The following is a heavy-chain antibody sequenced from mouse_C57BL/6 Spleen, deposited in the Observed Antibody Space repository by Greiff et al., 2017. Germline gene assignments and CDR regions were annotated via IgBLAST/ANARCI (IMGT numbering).Heavy chain of an antibody. CDR2: INPGSGGT. D-gene: IGHD1-1*01. J-gene: IGHJ2*01. CDR1: GYAFTNYL. CDR3: ARYALYYGSDY. V-gene: IGHV1-54*01. Sequence: QVQLKQSGAELVRPGTSVKVSCKASGYAFTNYLIEWVKQRPGQGLEWIGVINPGSGGTNYNEKFKGKATLTADKSSSTAYMQLSSLTSDDSAVYFCARYALYYGSDYWGQGTTLTVSS.